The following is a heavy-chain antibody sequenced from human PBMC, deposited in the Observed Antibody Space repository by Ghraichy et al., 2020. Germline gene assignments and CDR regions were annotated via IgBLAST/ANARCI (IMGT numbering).Heavy chain of an antibody. D-gene: IGHD3-22*01. CDR3: ARDFQRWVLLDYFDY. CDR2: MNPKSGGT. J-gene: IGHJ4*02. V-gene: IGHV1-2*02. Sequence: MGWMNPKSGGTSLAQKFQGRVTITRDTSISTAYMELTRLTSDDTAVYYCARDFQRWVLLDYFDYWGQGGLVTVSS.